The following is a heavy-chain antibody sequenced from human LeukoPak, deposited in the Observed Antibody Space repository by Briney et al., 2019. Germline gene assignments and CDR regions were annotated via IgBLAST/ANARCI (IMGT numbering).Heavy chain of an antibody. V-gene: IGHV3-23*01. J-gene: IGHJ6*03. CDR3: TRVQPSGYYDFWSGYPGGYYYYYIDV. CDR2: ISGSGGST. CDR1: GFTFSSYA. D-gene: IGHD3-3*01. Sequence: GGSLRLSCATSGFTFSSYAMSWVRQAPGKGLEWVSAISGSGGSTYYVDSVKGRFTISRDNSKNTLYLQMNSLRAEDTAVYYCTRVQPSGYYDFWSGYPGGYYYYYIDVWGKGTTVTVSS.